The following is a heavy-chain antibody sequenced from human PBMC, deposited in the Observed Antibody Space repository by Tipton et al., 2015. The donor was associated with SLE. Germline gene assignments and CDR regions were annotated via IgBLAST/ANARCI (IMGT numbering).Heavy chain of an antibody. CDR1: GFTFSSYW. J-gene: IGHJ4*02. CDR3: ASALGELSFFDY. V-gene: IGHV3-7*01. Sequence: SLRLSCAASGFTFSSYWMSWVRQAPGKGLEWVANIKQDGSEKYYVDSVKGRFTISRDNAKNSLYLQMNSLRAEDTAVYYCASALGELSFFDYWGQGTLVTVSS. D-gene: IGHD3-16*02. CDR2: IKQDGSEK.